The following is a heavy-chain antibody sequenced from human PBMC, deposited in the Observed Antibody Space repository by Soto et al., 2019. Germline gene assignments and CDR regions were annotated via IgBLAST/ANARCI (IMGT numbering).Heavy chain of an antibody. D-gene: IGHD4-17*01. CDR2: INAGNGNT. J-gene: IGHJ2*01. CDR3: ARDGGTVRGRYFDL. Sequence: QVQLVQSGAEEKKPGASVKVSCKASGYTFTSYAMHWVRQAPGQRLEWMGWINAGNGNTKYSQKFQGRVTITRDTSASTAYMELSSLRSEDTAVYYCARDGGTVRGRYFDLWGRGTLVTVSS. CDR1: GYTFTSYA. V-gene: IGHV1-3*05.